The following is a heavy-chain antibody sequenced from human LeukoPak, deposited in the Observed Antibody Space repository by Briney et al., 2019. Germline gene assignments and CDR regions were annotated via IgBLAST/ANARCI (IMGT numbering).Heavy chain of an antibody. CDR2: INWNGGST. V-gene: IGHV3-20*04. D-gene: IGHD6-19*01. J-gene: IGHJ5*02. CDR1: GFTFDDYG. Sequence: GGSLRLSCAASGFTFDDYGMSWVRQAPGKGLEGVSGINWNGGSTGYADAVKGRFTISRDNAKKSLYLQMNSLRAEDTALYYCARDLVAVAGTLRFDPWGQGTLVTVSS. CDR3: ARDLVAVAGTLRFDP.